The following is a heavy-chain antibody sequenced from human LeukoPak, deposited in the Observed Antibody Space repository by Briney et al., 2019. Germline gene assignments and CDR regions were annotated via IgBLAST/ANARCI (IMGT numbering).Heavy chain of an antibody. CDR1: GFXFSSNA. V-gene: IGHV3-23*01. CDR2: ISGSGGNT. D-gene: IGHD3-10*01. J-gene: IGHJ4*02. CDR3: AKGARESYYFDY. Sequence: GGSLRLSCAASGFXFSSNAMSWVRQAPGKGLQWVSTISGSGGNTYYADSVKGRFTISRDNSKNTLYLQMNGLRAEDTAVYYCAKGARESYYFDYWGQGTLVTVSS.